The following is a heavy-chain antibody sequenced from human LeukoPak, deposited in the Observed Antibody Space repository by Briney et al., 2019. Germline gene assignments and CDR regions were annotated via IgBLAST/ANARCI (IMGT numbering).Heavy chain of an antibody. CDR1: GFSFSDYT. Sequence: GGSLRLSCTASGFSFSDYTMNWVRQAPGKELEWLSSISSGSAYIHYADSVKGRFTISRDNAKNSLNLQMSSLRAEDTAVYYCASGTTGTTGFNYWGQGTLVTVSS. CDR3: ASGTTGTTGFNY. J-gene: IGHJ4*02. D-gene: IGHD1-7*01. CDR2: ISSGSAYI. V-gene: IGHV3-21*01.